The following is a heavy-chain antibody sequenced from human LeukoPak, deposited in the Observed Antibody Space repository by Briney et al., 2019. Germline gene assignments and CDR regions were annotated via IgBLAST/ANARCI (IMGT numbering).Heavy chain of an antibody. D-gene: IGHD4-23*01. Sequence: SKTLSLTCTVSGGSISSGDYYWSWIRQPPGKGLEWIGYIYYSGSTYYNPSLKSRVTISVDTSKNQFSLKLSSVTAADTAVYYCAREGTTVVTPDYYYYGMDVWGQGTTVTVSS. V-gene: IGHV4-30-4*01. J-gene: IGHJ6*02. CDR2: IYYSGST. CDR1: GGSISSGDYY. CDR3: AREGTTVVTPDYYYYGMDV.